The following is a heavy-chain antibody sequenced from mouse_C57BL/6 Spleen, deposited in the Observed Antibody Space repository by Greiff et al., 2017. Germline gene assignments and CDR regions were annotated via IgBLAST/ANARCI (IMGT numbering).Heavy chain of an antibody. V-gene: IGHV5-17*01. CDR1: GFTFSDYG. Sequence: VQLKQSGGGLVKPGGSLKLSCAASGFTFSDYGMHWVRQAPEKGLEWVAYISSGSSTIYYADTVKGRFTISRDNAKNTLFLQMTSLRSEDTAMYYCARKNDGSSSYYAMDYWGQGTSVTVSS. D-gene: IGHD1-1*01. CDR2: ISSGSSTI. CDR3: ARKNDGSSSYYAMDY. J-gene: IGHJ4*01.